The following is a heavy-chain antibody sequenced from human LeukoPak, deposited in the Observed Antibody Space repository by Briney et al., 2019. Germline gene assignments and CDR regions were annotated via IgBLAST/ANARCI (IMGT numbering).Heavy chain of an antibody. J-gene: IGHJ4*02. D-gene: IGHD2-2*01. V-gene: IGHV3-49*04. CDR3: TRDQGYCSSTSCSIDY. CDR1: GFTFGDYA. CDR2: IRSKAYGGTT. Sequence: GGSLRLSCTASGFTFGDYAMSWVRQAPGKGLEWVGFIRSKAYGGTTEYAASVKGRFTISRDDSKSIAYLQMNSLKTEDTAVYYCTRDQGYCSSTSCSIDYWGQGTLVTVSS.